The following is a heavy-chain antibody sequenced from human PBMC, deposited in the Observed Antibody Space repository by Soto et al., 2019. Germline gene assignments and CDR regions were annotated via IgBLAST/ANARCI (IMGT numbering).Heavy chain of an antibody. D-gene: IGHD4-17*01. CDR2: ISSSGGST. CDR1: GITFSSYA. J-gene: IGHJ4*02. CDR3: AKDLGYGDYTYFDY. V-gene: IGHV3-23*01. Sequence: GGSLRLSCAASGITFSSYAMSWVRQAPGKGLEWVSAISSSGGSTYYADSVKGRFTISRDNSKNTLYLQMHSLRAEDTAVYFCAKDLGYGDYTYFDYWGQGTLVTVSS.